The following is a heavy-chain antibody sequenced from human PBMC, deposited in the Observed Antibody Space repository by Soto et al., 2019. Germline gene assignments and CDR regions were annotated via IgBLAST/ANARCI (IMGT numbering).Heavy chain of an antibody. J-gene: IGHJ6*02. Sequence: QLQLQESGSGLVKPSQTLSLTCAVSGGSISSGGYSWSWIRQPPGKGLEWIGYIYHSGSTYYNPSLKSRVPISVDRSKNQFSLKLISVTAADTAVYYCARAHYGDYGYGMDVWGQGTTVTVSS. CDR2: IYHSGST. CDR1: GGSISSGGYS. V-gene: IGHV4-30-2*01. D-gene: IGHD4-17*01. CDR3: ARAHYGDYGYGMDV.